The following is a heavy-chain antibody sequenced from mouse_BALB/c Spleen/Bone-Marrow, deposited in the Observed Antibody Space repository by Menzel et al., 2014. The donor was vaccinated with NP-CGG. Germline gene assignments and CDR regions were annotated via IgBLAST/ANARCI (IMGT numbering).Heavy chain of an antibody. V-gene: IGHV1-18*01. CDR1: GYSFTGYT. D-gene: IGHD1-1*01. CDR3: ASYYGSTWYFDV. Sequence: EVKLMESGPELVKPGASMEISCKASGYSFTGYTMNWVKQSHGKNLEWIGLINPYNGGTTYNQYFKGKATLTVDRSSSTAYMELLSLTSEDSAVYYCASYYGSTWYFDVWGAGTTVTVSS. CDR2: INPYNGGT. J-gene: IGHJ1*01.